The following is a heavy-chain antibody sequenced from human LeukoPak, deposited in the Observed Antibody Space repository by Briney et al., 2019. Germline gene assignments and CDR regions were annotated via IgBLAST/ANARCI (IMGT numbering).Heavy chain of an antibody. J-gene: IGHJ4*02. Sequence: SVKVSCKASGGTFSSYAISWVRQAPGQGLEWMGRIIPIFGIVNYAQKFQGRVTITADKSTSTAYMELSSLRSEDTAVYYCARHYYDSSGYLYYFDYWGQGTLVTVSS. V-gene: IGHV1-69*04. CDR1: GGTFSSYA. D-gene: IGHD3-22*01. CDR2: IIPIFGIV. CDR3: ARHYYDSSGYLYYFDY.